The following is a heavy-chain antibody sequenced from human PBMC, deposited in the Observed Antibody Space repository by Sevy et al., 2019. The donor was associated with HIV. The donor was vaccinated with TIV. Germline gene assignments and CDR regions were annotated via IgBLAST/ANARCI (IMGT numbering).Heavy chain of an antibody. J-gene: IGHJ4*02. Sequence: GGSLRLSCAASGFTVSSNYMSWVRQAPGKGLEWVSVIYSGGSTYYADSVKGRLTISRDNSKNTLYRQMNSLRAEDTAVYYCARNWWFGESGYFDYWGQGTLVTVSS. CDR1: GFTVSSNY. CDR2: IYSGGST. D-gene: IGHD3-10*01. V-gene: IGHV3-53*01. CDR3: ARNWWFGESGYFDY.